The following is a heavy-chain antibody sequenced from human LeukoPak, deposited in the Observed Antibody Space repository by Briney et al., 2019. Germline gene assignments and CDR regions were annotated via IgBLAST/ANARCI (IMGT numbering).Heavy chain of an antibody. V-gene: IGHV3-23*01. CDR2: ITGSGGNT. D-gene: IGHD3-9*01. J-gene: IGHJ4*02. CDR1: GFIFSSYS. Sequence: PGGSLRLSCAASGFIFSSYSMSWVRQAPGKGLEWVSVITGSGGNTYYADSVKGRFTISRDNSKNTLYLQMNSLRAEDTAVYYCAKDMRFDWTPYYFDYWGQGTLVTVSS. CDR3: AKDMRFDWTPYYFDY.